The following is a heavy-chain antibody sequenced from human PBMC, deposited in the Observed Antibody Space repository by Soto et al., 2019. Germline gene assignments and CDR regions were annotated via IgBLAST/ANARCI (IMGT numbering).Heavy chain of an antibody. CDR3: ARQAIFGVVINGMDV. V-gene: IGHV4-61*01. J-gene: IGHJ6*02. CDR2: IYYSGST. D-gene: IGHD3-3*01. Sequence: QVQLQESGPGLVKPSETLSLTCTVSGGSVSSGSYYWSWIRQPPGKGLEWIGYIYYSGSTNYNPSLKSRVTISVDTSKNQSSLKLSSVTAADTAVYYCARQAIFGVVINGMDVWGQGTTVTVSS. CDR1: GGSVSSGSYY.